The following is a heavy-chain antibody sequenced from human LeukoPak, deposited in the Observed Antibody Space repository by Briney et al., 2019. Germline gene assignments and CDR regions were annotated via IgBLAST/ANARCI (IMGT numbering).Heavy chain of an antibody. Sequence: GGSLRLSCAASGFTFSSYGMSWVRQAPGKGLEWVSAISGSGGSTYYADSVKGRFTISRDNSKNTLYLQMNSLRAEDTAVYYCARHGGDYPDTWGQGTLVTVSS. V-gene: IGHV3-23*01. CDR2: ISGSGGST. J-gene: IGHJ5*02. CDR3: ARHGGDYPDT. D-gene: IGHD2-21*02. CDR1: GFTFSSYG.